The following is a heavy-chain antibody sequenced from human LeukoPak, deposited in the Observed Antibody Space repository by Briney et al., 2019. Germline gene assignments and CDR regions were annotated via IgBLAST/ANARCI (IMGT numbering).Heavy chain of an antibody. D-gene: IGHD3-3*01. J-gene: IGHJ3*02. V-gene: IGHV3-21*01. CDR1: GFTFSSYS. CDR2: ISSSSSYI. Sequence: GGSLRLSCAASGFTFSSYSMNWVRQAPGKGLEWVSSISSSSSYIYYADSVKGRFTISRDNAKNSLYLQMNSLRAEDTAVYYCARDIAPRVRFNDAFDIWGQGTMVTVSS. CDR3: ARDIAPRVRFNDAFDI.